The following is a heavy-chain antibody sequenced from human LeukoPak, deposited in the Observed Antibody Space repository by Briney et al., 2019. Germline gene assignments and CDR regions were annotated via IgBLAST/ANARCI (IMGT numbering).Heavy chain of an antibody. CDR1: GGSISSYY. J-gene: IGHJ1*01. V-gene: IGHV4-59*01. CDR3: ARDGYYYDSSGYYSAEYFQH. CDR2: IYYSGST. D-gene: IGHD3-22*01. Sequence: SETLSLTCTVSGGSISSYYWSWLRQPPGKGLEWIGYIYYSGSTNYNTSLKSRVTISVDTSKNQFSLKLSSVTAADTAVYYCARDGYYYDSSGYYSAEYFQHWGQGTLVTVSS.